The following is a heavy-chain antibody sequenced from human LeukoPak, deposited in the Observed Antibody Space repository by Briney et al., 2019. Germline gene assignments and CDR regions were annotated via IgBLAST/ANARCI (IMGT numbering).Heavy chain of an antibody. CDR1: GSISNYH. CDR3: ARDSRGYQTPWWY. CDR2: IYYSGST. Sequence: PSETLSLTCTVSGSISNYHWSWIRQPPGKGLEWIGYIYYSGSTNYNPSLKSRVTISVDTSKNQFSLKLSSVTAADTAVYYCARDSRGYQTPWWYWGQGTLVTVSS. J-gene: IGHJ4*02. V-gene: IGHV4-59*12. D-gene: IGHD5-18*01.